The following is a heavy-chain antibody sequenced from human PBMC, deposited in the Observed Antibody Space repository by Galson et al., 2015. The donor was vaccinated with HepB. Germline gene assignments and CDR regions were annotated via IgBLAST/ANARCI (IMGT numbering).Heavy chain of an antibody. CDR3: ARGPTGALDY. D-gene: IGHD1-1*01. CDR2: INPNTGNP. V-gene: IGHV7-4-1*02. J-gene: IGHJ4*02. Sequence: SVKVSCKASGYRFIECGVNWVRQAPGQGLEWMGWINPNTGNPTYARGFTGRFVFSSDTSVTTAYLQISGLAPDDSAIYFCARGPTGALDYWGQGTLVTVSS. CDR1: GYRFIECG.